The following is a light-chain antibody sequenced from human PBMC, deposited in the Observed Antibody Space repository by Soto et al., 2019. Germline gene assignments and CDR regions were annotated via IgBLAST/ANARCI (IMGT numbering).Light chain of an antibody. V-gene: IGLV2-8*01. CDR3: SSYAGSNNLV. CDR2: EVS. J-gene: IGLJ3*02. Sequence: QSALTQPPSASGAPGQSVTISCTGTSSDVVGYNYVSWYQQHPGKAPKLMIYEVSKRPSGVPDRFSGSRSGNTASLTVSGLQAEDEADYYCSSYAGSNNLVFVGGTKLNVL. CDR1: SSDVVGYNY.